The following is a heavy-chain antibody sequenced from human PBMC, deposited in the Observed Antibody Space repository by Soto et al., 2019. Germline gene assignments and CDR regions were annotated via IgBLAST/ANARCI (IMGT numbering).Heavy chain of an antibody. CDR1: GGSISSGGYT. Sequence: QLQLQESGSGLVRPSQTLSLTCAVSGGSISSGGYTWNWIRQSPQKGLEWIGYFYHSGTPDYNPSLKSRVHISIDNSKNQFSLRLNSVTAADTAVYFCARATDYGGEGLDYWGQGTLVTVSS. V-gene: IGHV4-30-2*06. CDR3: ARATDYGGEGLDY. CDR2: FYHSGTP. J-gene: IGHJ4*02. D-gene: IGHD4-17*01.